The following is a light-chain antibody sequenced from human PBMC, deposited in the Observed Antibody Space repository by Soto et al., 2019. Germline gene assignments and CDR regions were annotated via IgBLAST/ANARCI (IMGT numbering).Light chain of an antibody. Sequence: QSVLTQPPSVSGAPGQRVTLSCTGSSSNIGAGYDVHWYQQLPGTAPRLLIYGNSNRPSGVPDRFSGSKSGTSASLAITGLQADDEADYYCQSYDSSLSGYVYGTGTKGTVL. CDR1: SSNIGAGYD. CDR3: QSYDSSLSGYV. J-gene: IGLJ1*01. V-gene: IGLV1-40*01. CDR2: GNS.